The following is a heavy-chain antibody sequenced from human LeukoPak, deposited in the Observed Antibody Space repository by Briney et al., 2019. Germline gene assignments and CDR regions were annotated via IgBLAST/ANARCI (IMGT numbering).Heavy chain of an antibody. D-gene: IGHD6-19*01. Sequence: PGRSLRLSCAASGFTFSSYGMHWVRQAPGKGLEWVAVISYDGSNKYYADSVKGRFTISRDNSKNTLYLQMNSLRAEDTAVYYCATHSSVAGHLFDYWGQGTLATVSS. CDR2: ISYDGSNK. CDR1: GFTFSSYG. CDR3: ATHSSVAGHLFDY. V-gene: IGHV3-30*03. J-gene: IGHJ4*02.